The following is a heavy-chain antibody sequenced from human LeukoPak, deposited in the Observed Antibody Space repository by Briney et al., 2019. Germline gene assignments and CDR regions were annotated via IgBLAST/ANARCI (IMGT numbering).Heavy chain of an antibody. CDR2: INPSGGST. J-gene: IGHJ4*02. D-gene: IGHD2-8*02. CDR3: GRGYWIHDY. Sequence: ASVKVSCKASGYTFTKYYMYWVRQAPGQGLEWMGIINPSGGSTSYAQRFQGRVTMTRDTSTSTVYMELSSLRSEDAAVYYCGRGYWIHDYWGQGTLVTVSS. V-gene: IGHV1-46*01. CDR1: GYTFTKYY.